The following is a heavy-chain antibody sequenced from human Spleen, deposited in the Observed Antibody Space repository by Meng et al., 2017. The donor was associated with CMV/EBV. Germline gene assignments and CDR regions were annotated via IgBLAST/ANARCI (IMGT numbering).Heavy chain of an antibody. CDR1: GGSISSSSYY. CDR3: AKDVGGWSGYYLDY. CDR2: ISGSGGRT. J-gene: IGHJ4*02. D-gene: IGHD3-3*01. V-gene: IGHV3-23*01. Sequence: ETLSLTCTVSGGSISSSSYYWGWIRQAPGKGLEWVSAISGSGGRTLYADSVKGRFTISRDNTKNTLYLQMNSLRAGDTAAYYCAKDVGGWSGYYLDYWGQGTLVTVSS.